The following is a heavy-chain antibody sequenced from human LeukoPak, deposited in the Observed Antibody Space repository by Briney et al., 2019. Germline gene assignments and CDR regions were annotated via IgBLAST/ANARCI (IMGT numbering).Heavy chain of an antibody. Sequence: GASVKVSCKASGYTFTSYAMHWVRQAPGQGLEWMGWINPNNGDANYAQKFQGRVTMTRDTSITTAYMELSRLRSDDTAVYYCARDAAYLDSTGSDAFDIWGQGTLVTVSS. V-gene: IGHV1-2*02. J-gene: IGHJ3*02. CDR3: ARDAAYLDSTGSDAFDI. D-gene: IGHD3-22*01. CDR1: GYTFTSYA. CDR2: INPNNGDA.